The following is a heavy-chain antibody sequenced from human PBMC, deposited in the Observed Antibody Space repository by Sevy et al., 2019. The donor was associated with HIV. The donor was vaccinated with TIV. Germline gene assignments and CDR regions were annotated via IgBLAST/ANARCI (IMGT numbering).Heavy chain of an antibody. CDR2: ISAYNVNT. D-gene: IGHD6-13*01. V-gene: IGHV1-18*04. Sequence: ASVKVSCKASGYTFTSYGISWVRQAPGQGLEWMGWISAYNVNTNYAQKLQGRVTMTTDTSTSTAYMELRSLRSDDTAVYYCATRLQQLAPDYFDYWGQGTLVTVSS. CDR1: GYTFTSYG. J-gene: IGHJ4*02. CDR3: ATRLQQLAPDYFDY.